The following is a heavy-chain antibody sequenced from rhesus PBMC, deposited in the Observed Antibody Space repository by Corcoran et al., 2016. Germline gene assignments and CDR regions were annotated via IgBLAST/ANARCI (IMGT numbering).Heavy chain of an antibody. V-gene: IGHV4S7*01. J-gene: IGHJ4*01. Sequence: QVQLQESGPGLVKPSEPLSLTCAVSDGSISDVSYWGWIRQHPGTGLEWIGNIYGNRASTYYNPSRKSRVTIAKDTSKNQFSLKLSSVTAADTAVYYCARGGYSGYDDYWGQGVLVTVSS. CDR3: ARGGYSGYDDY. CDR2: IYGNRAST. CDR1: DGSISDVSY. D-gene: IGHD5-30*01.